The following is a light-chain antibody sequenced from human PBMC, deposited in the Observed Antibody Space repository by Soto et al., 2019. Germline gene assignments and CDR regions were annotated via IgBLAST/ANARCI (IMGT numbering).Light chain of an antibody. Sequence: LMTHSPASMSVSPGEKATLSCRASQYVSNMVAWHWYKPGQAPSLIIFGEYTRATAVPVRFSRSGSGTELTLSLSSLTSEDFAVYFCKSYKEWHPFTFGQGTRLEIK. V-gene: IGKV3-15*01. J-gene: IGKJ5*01. CDR2: GEY. CDR1: QYVSNM. CDR3: KSYKEWHPFT.